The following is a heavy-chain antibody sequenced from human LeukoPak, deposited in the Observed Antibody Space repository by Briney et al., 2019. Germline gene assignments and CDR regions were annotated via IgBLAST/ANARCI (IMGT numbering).Heavy chain of an antibody. V-gene: IGHV4-38-2*02. CDR3: ARDTLADLDY. CDR2: IYHSGST. D-gene: IGHD6-19*01. CDR1: GYSISSGYY. Sequence: SETLSLTCTVSGYSISSGYYWGWIRQPPGKGLEWIGSIYHSGSTYYNPSLKSRVPISVDTSKNQFSLKLSSVTAADTAVYYCARDTLADLDYWGQGTLVTVSS. J-gene: IGHJ4*02.